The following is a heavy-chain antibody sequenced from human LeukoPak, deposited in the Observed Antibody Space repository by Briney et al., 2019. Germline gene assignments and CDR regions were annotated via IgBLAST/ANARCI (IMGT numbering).Heavy chain of an antibody. D-gene: IGHD1/OR15-1a*01. CDR2: ISVSGGGK. CDR1: GFTFSNYA. J-gene: IGHJ4*02. Sequence: GGSLRLSCAASGFTFSNYAMHWVRQAPGKGLEWVSAISVSGGGKYYADSVKGRFTISRVNSKNTLYLQMNSLRAEDTAVYYCARDRVARTPDYWGQGTLVTVSS. CDR3: ARDRVARTPDY. V-gene: IGHV3-23*01.